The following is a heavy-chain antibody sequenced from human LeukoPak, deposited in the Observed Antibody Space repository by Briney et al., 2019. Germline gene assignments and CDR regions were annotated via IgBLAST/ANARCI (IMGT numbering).Heavy chain of an antibody. CDR3: ARGIAESYDILTGYYGGFEY. J-gene: IGHJ4*02. Sequence: PGGSLRLSCAASGFTFSSYAMSWVRQAPGKGLEWVSSITSISTYIYYTDSVKGRFTISRDNAKNSLYLQMDSLRAEDTAVYYCARGIAESYDILTGYYGGFEYWGQGILVTVSS. CDR2: ITSISTYI. D-gene: IGHD3-9*01. CDR1: GFTFSSYA. V-gene: IGHV3-21*01.